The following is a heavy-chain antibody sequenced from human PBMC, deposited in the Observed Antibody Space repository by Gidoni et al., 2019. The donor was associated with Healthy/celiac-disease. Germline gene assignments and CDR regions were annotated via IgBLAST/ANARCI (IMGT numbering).Heavy chain of an antibody. CDR1: GFTFGDYA. V-gene: IGHV3-49*04. D-gene: IGHD6-13*01. CDR3: TRVVGSSWPYYYYYYMDV. CDR2: IRSKAYGGTT. J-gene: IGHJ6*03. Sequence: EVQLVESGGGLVQPGRSLRLSCTASGFTFGDYAMSWVRQAPGKGLGWVGFIRSKAYGGTTEYAASVKGRFTISRDDSKSIAYLQMNSLKTEDTAVYYCTRVVGSSWPYYYYYYMDVWGKGTTVTVSS.